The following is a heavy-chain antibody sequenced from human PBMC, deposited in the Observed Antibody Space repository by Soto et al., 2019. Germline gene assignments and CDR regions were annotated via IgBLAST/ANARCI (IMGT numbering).Heavy chain of an antibody. Sequence: EVQLLESGGGLVQPGGSLRLSCAASGFTFSSYAMSWVRQAPGKGPEWVSVISGSGDSTYYADSVKGRFTISRDNSKNTPYLQMNSLRAEDTAVYYCARRGPGTYFDYWGQGTLVTVSS. CDR3: ARRGPGTYFDY. J-gene: IGHJ4*02. CDR1: GFTFSSYA. CDR2: ISGSGDST. D-gene: IGHD6-13*01. V-gene: IGHV3-23*01.